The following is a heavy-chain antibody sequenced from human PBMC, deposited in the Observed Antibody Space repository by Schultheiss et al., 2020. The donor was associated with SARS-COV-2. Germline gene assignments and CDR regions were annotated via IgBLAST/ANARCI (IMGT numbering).Heavy chain of an antibody. V-gene: IGHV3-49*04. CDR2: IRSKAYGGTT. D-gene: IGHD4-17*01. CDR1: GFTFSSYA. J-gene: IGHJ3*02. Sequence: GGSLRLSCAASGFTFSSYAMHWVRQAPGKGLEWVGFIRSKAYGGTTEYAASVKGRFTISRDDSKSIAYLQMNSLKTEDTAVYYCTTDGVYGDYVPDAFDIWGQGTMVTV. CDR3: TTDGVYGDYVPDAFDI.